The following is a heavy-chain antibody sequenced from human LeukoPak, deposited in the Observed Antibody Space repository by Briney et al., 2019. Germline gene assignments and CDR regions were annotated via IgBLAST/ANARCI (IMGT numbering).Heavy chain of an antibody. Sequence: GRSLRLSCSASGFIFSNYGMHWVRRAPGKGLEWVAFIRYDGSNKYYADSVKGRFTISRDNSKNTLYLQMNSLRAEDTAVYYCAKDQRWFGESSFDYWGQGTLVTVSS. CDR1: GFIFSNYG. D-gene: IGHD3-10*01. CDR2: IRYDGSNK. J-gene: IGHJ4*02. CDR3: AKDQRWFGESSFDY. V-gene: IGHV3-30*02.